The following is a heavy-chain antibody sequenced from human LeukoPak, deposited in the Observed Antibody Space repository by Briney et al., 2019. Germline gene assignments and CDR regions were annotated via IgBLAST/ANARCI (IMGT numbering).Heavy chain of an antibody. D-gene: IGHD3-10*01. CDR1: GYTLTELS. CDR3: AYGSYEKNDAFDI. Sequence: GASVKVSCKVSGYTLTELSMHWVRQAPGKGLEWMGGFDPEDGETIYAQKSQGRVTMTEDTSTDTAYMELSSLRSEDTAVYYCAYGSYEKNDAFDIWGQGTMVTVSS. J-gene: IGHJ3*02. CDR2: FDPEDGET. V-gene: IGHV1-24*01.